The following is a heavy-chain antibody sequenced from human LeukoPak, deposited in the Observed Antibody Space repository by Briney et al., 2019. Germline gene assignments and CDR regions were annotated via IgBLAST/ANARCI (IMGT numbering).Heavy chain of an antibody. Sequence: GGSLRLSCAASGFTFSSYAMPWVRQAPGKGLEWVAVISYDRSNKYYADSVKGRFTISRDNSKNTLYLQMNSLRAEDTAVYYCARDRHYDFWSGPTPLNYWGQGTLVTVSS. D-gene: IGHD3-3*01. CDR3: ARDRHYDFWSGPTPLNY. J-gene: IGHJ4*02. V-gene: IGHV3-30-3*01. CDR2: ISYDRSNK. CDR1: GFTFSSYA.